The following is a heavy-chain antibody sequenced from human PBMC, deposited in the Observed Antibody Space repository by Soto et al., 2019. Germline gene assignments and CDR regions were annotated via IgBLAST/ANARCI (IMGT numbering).Heavy chain of an antibody. J-gene: IGHJ4*02. CDR3: ARVSGYCSGGSCYGY. D-gene: IGHD2-15*01. Sequence: ASVKVSCKASGYTFTSYDINWVRQATGQGLEWMGWVNPNSGNTGYAQKFQGRVTMTRNTSISTAYMELSSLRSEDTAVYYCARVSGYCSGGSCYGYWGQGTLVTVPQ. V-gene: IGHV1-8*01. CDR1: GYTFTSYD. CDR2: VNPNSGNT.